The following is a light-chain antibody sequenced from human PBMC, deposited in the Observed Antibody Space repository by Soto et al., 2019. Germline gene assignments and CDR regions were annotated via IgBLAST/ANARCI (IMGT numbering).Light chain of an antibody. CDR3: QQSYNIPRT. CDR2: AAS. CDR1: QSISGL. J-gene: IGKJ1*01. V-gene: IGKV1-39*01. Sequence: DIQMTQSPSSLSASVGDRVTITCRASQSISGLLNWYQQKPGEAPKLLIYAASNLQSGVPSTFSGGGSGTDFSLTISSLQPDDFATYYCQQSYNIPRTFGQATKVDIK.